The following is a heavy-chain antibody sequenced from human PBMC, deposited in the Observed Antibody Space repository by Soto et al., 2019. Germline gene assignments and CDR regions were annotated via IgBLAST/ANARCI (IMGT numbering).Heavy chain of an antibody. J-gene: IGHJ5*02. CDR3: ARASYDYIWGSYRPPWFDP. Sequence: GGSLRLSCAASGFTFSSYWMHWVRQAPGKGLVWVSRINSDGSSTSYADSVKGRFTISRDNAKNTLYLQMNSLRAEDTAVYYCARASYDYIWGSYRPPWFDPWGQGTLVTVSS. D-gene: IGHD3-16*02. CDR2: INSDGSST. V-gene: IGHV3-74*01. CDR1: GFTFSSYW.